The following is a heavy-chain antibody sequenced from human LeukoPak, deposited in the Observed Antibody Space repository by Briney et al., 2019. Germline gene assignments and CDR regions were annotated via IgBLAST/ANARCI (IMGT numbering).Heavy chain of an antibody. D-gene: IGHD5-18*01. CDR1: GFTFSSYG. V-gene: IGHV3-30*18. J-gene: IGHJ6*03. CDR3: AKDSTAGRGYSYGPIEFYYYYYMDV. Sequence: GGSLRLSCAASGFTFSSYGMHWVRQAPGKGLEWVAVISYDGSNKYYADSEKGRFTISRDNSKNTLYLQMNSLRAEDTAVYYCAKDSTAGRGYSYGPIEFYYYYYMDVWGKGTTVTVSS. CDR2: ISYDGSNK.